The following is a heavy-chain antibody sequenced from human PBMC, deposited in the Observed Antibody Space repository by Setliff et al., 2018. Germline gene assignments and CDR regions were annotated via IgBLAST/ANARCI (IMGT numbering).Heavy chain of an antibody. V-gene: IGHV1-69*05. J-gene: IGHJ6*03. Sequence: GASVQVSCKASGGTFSNIGISWVRQAPGQGLEWMGGIIPLFDTTTYAQKFLGRVTITTDESSSTGYMELSSLRSEDTAVYFCARESVVVVTTTNYYYYIDVWGEGTTVTVSS. CDR3: ARESVVVVTTTNYYYYIDV. CDR2: IIPLFDTT. CDR1: GGTFSNIG. D-gene: IGHD2-21*02.